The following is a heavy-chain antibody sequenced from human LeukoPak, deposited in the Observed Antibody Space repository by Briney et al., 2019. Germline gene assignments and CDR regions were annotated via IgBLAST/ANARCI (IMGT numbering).Heavy chain of an antibody. J-gene: IGHJ4*02. CDR3: TEGNQFDW. V-gene: IGHV3-48*03. CDR1: GFAFSSYE. Sequence: PGGSLRLSCAASGFAFSSYEMNWVRQAPGKGLEWVSYISSSGSTIYYADSVKGRFTISRDNAKNSLYLQMNSLRAEDTAVYFCTEGNQFDWWGQGTLVTVSS. CDR2: ISSSGSTI. D-gene: IGHD4-23*01.